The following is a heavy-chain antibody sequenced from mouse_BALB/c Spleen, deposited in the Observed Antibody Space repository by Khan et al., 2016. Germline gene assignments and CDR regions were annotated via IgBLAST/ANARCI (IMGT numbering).Heavy chain of an antibody. CDR3: AIWYYGSSYAMDY. CDR2: IDPANGNT. D-gene: IGHD1-1*01. V-gene: IGHV14-3*02. J-gene: IGHJ4*01. CDR1: GFNIKDTY. Sequence: VQLQQSGAELVKPGASVKLSCTASGFNIKDTYMHWVKQRPEQGLEWIGRIDPANGNTKYDPKFQGKATITADTSSNTAYLQLSSLTSEDTAVYYCAIWYYGSSYAMDYWGQETAVTVSS.